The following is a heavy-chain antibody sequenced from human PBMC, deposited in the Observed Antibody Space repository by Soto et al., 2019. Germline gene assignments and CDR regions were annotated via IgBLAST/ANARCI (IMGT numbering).Heavy chain of an antibody. D-gene: IGHD2-15*01. CDR2: ISPSTSHI. Sequence: EVHLVESGGGLVKPGGSLRLSCAVSGFTFSSCTMNWVRQAPGKGLEWVSSISPSTSHIYYADSVKGRFTISRDNAKNSLFLQMHSLRAEDTAVYYCSGCSGGACHQNYGMDVWGQGITVNVSS. J-gene: IGHJ6*02. V-gene: IGHV3-21*01. CDR3: SGCSGGACHQNYGMDV. CDR1: GFTFSSCT.